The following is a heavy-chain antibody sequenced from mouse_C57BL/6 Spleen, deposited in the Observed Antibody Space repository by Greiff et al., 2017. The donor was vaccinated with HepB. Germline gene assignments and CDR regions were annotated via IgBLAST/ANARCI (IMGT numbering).Heavy chain of an antibody. CDR1: GYAFSSSW. CDR2: IYPGDGDT. J-gene: IGHJ2*01. CDR3: ARDTTVVVPFDY. V-gene: IGHV1-82*01. Sequence: QVQLQQSGPELVKPGASVKISCKASGYAFSSSWMNWVKQRPGKGLEWIGRIYPGDGDTNYNGKFKGKATLTADKSSSTAYMQLSSLTSEDSAVYFCARDTTVVVPFDYWGQGTTLTVSS. D-gene: IGHD1-1*01.